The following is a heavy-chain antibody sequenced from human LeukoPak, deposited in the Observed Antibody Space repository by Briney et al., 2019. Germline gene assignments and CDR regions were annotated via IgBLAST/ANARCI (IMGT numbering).Heavy chain of an antibody. CDR1: GYSMSSGDY. CDR2: IYHSGSC. J-gene: IGHJ4*02. V-gene: IGHV4-38-2*01. Sequence: PSPSQSLNSAVAGYSMSSGDYWSWNRQPPGQGLEWIGSIYHSGSCHYNPSLKSRVAISVETSKNQFSLKLSSVTAADTCVYYCARNWARPNYYDSSGGFDSWGQGTLVTVSS. D-gene: IGHD3-22*01. CDR3: ARNWARPNYYDSSGGFDS.